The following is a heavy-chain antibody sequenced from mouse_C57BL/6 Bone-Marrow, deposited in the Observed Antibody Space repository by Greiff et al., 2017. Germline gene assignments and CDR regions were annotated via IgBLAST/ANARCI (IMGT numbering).Heavy chain of an antibody. J-gene: IGHJ4*01. CDR1: GFTFSDYG. Sequence: EVQVVESGGGLVKPGGSLKLSCAASGFTFSDYGMHWVRQAPEKGLEWVAYISSGSSTIYYADTVKGRFTISRDNAKNTLVQQMTSLRSEDTAMYYCGGPREAMDYWGQGTSVTVSS. V-gene: IGHV5-17*01. CDR3: GGPREAMDY. CDR2: ISSGSSTI.